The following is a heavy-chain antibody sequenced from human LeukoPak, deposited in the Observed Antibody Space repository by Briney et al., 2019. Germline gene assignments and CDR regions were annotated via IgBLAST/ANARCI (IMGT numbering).Heavy chain of an antibody. D-gene: IGHD6-13*01. CDR1: GGSISSYY. V-gene: IGHV4-4*07. J-gene: IGHJ4*02. Sequence: PSETLSLTCTVSGGSISSYYCSWIRQPAGKGLEWIGRIYTSGSTDYNPSLQSRVTMSVDTSKNQFSLKLTSVTAADTAVYYCARVEGSSWSHDYWGQGTLVTVSS. CDR2: IYTSGST. CDR3: ARVEGSSWSHDY.